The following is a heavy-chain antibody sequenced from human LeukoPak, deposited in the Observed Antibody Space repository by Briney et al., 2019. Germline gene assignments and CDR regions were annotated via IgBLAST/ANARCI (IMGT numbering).Heavy chain of an antibody. Sequence: SETLSLTCTVSGGSISSSSYYWGWIRQPPGKGLEWIGSIYYSGSTYYNPSLKSRVTISVDTSKNQFSLKLSSVTAADTAVYYCATQGIDPAPLDPWGQGTLVTVSS. CDR1: GGSISSSSYY. J-gene: IGHJ5*02. CDR3: ATQGIDPAPLDP. V-gene: IGHV4-39*01. CDR2: IYYSGST.